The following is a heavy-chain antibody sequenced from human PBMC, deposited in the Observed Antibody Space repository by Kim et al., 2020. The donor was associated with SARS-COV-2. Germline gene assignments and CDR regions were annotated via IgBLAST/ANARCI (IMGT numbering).Heavy chain of an antibody. J-gene: IGHJ4*02. V-gene: IGHV3-21*01. CDR1: GFTFSSYS. CDR2: ISSSSSYI. CDR3: ETMVRGVIIYY. Sequence: EGSLRLSCAASGFTFSSYSMNWVRQAPGKGLEWVSSISSSSSYIYYADSVMGRFTISRDNAKNSLYLQMNSLRAEDTAVYYCETMVRGVIIYYWGQGTLV. D-gene: IGHD3-10*01.